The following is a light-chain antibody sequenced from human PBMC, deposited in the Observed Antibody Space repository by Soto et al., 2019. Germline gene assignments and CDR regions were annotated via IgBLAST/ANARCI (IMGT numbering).Light chain of an antibody. CDR3: QQSYSTPYT. J-gene: IGKJ2*01. Sequence: DIQMTQSPSSLSASVGDRVTITCRASQSISSYLNWFQQKPGIATKSLIYAASSLQSGVPSRFSGSGSGTDFTLTISSLQPEDFATYYCQQSYSTPYTFGQGTKLEIK. V-gene: IGKV1-39*01. CDR1: QSISSY. CDR2: AAS.